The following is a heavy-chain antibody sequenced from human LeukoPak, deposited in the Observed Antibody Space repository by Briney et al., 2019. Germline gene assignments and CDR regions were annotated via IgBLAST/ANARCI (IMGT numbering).Heavy chain of an antibody. V-gene: IGHV4-59*01. CDR1: GGSISSYY. CDR3: AREGLTGGWFDP. J-gene: IGHJ5*02. CDR2: IYYSGST. D-gene: IGHD1-14*01. Sequence: PSETLSLTCTVSGGSISSYYRSWLRQPPGKGLEWIGYIYYSGSTNYNPSLKSRVTISVDTSKNQFSLKLSSVTAADTAVYYCAREGLTGGWFDPWGQGTLVTVSS.